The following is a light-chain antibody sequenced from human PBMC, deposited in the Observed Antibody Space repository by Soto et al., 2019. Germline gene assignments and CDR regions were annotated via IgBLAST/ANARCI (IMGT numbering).Light chain of an antibody. CDR3: QQRSNWPPYT. Sequence: EIVLTQSPATLSLSPGERATLSCRASQSVSSYLDWYQQKPGQAPRLLIYDASNRATGIPARFSGSEPGTDFTLTISSLEPEDVALDYCQQRSNWPPYTFGQGTKLLSK. CDR1: QSVSSY. CDR2: DAS. V-gene: IGKV3-11*01. J-gene: IGKJ2*01.